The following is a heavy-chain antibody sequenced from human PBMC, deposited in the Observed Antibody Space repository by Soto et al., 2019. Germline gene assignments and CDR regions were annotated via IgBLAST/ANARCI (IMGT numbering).Heavy chain of an antibody. CDR1: GFTFSSFA. V-gene: IGHV3-23*01. J-gene: IGHJ4*01. CDR3: AKDSPVSGNYQDLDY. Sequence: VQLLESGGGLVQPGGSLRLSCAASGFTFSSFAMTWVRQAPGKGLEWVSALNPGGQTTYYIDSVKGRFTISRDNAKNTLYLQMNSLTDADTAVYYCAKDSPVSGNYQDLDYWGHGTLVTVSS. D-gene: IGHD1-26*01. CDR2: LNPGGQTT.